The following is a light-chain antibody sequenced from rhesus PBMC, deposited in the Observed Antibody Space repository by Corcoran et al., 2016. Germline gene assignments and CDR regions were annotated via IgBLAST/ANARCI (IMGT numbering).Light chain of an antibody. CDR1: ENVNNY. J-gene: IGKJ3*01. CDR2: KAS. Sequence: DIQMTQSPSSLSASVGDRVTISCRASENVNNYLHWYQQKPGKAPNLLIYKASTLKSGVPSRFSGSGSGTDFTLTISSLQPEDFANYYCQHSYGTPFTFGPGTKVEIK. CDR3: QHSYGTPFT. V-gene: IGKV1-74*01.